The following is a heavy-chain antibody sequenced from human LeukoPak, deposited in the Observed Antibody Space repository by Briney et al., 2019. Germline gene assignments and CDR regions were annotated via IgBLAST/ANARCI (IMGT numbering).Heavy chain of an antibody. J-gene: IGHJ6*02. CDR3: TRGAPFLTNYYYYGMDV. CDR2: IRSKAYGGTT. V-gene: IGHV3-49*03. D-gene: IGHD3-9*01. Sequence: GRSLRLSCTASGFTFGDYAMSWFRQAPGKGLEWVGFIRSKAYGGTTEYAASVKGRFTISRDDSKSIAYLQMNSLKTEDTAVYYCTRGAPFLTNYYYYGMDVWGQGTTVTVSS. CDR1: GFTFGDYA.